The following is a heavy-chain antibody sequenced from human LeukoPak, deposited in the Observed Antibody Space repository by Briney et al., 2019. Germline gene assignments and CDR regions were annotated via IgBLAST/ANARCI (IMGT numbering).Heavy chain of an antibody. CDR3: AREGGYGPFDY. D-gene: IGHD5-12*01. CDR2: ISSSSSYI. V-gene: IGHV3-21*01. CDR1: GFTFSSYS. Sequence: GGSLRLSCAASGFTFSSYSMNWVRQAPGKGLEWVSSISSSSSYIYYADSVKGRSTISRDNAKNSLYLQMNSLRAEDTAVYYCAREGGYGPFDYWGQGTLVTVSS. J-gene: IGHJ4*02.